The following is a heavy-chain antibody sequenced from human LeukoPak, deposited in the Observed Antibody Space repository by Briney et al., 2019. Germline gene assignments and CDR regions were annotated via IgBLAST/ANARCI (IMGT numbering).Heavy chain of an antibody. CDR3: TKDPLDY. CDR2: TSYNGNIK. V-gene: IGHV3-30*18. CDR1: GFTFSSYG. J-gene: IGHJ4*02. Sequence: PGGSLRLSCAASGFTFSSYGMHWVRQAPGKGLEWVAGTSYNGNIKYYADYVKGRFSISRDNSKNTLYLQMDSLRAEDTAVYYCTKDPLDYWGQGTLVTVSS.